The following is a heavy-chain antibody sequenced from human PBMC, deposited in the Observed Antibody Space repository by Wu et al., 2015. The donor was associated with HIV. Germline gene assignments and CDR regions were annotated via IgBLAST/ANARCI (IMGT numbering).Heavy chain of an antibody. CDR1: GGTFSSYA. V-gene: IGHV1-69*13. CDR3: ARDRYCSGGSCYSGSGNWFDP. Sequence: QVQLVQSGAEVKKPGSSVKVSCKASGGTFSSYAISWVRQAPGQGLEWMGRIIPIFGTANCAQKFQGRVTITADESTSTAYMELSSLRSEDTAVYYCARDRYCSGGSCYSGSGNWFDPWGQGTLVTVSS. CDR2: IIPIFGTA. J-gene: IGHJ5*02. D-gene: IGHD2-15*01.